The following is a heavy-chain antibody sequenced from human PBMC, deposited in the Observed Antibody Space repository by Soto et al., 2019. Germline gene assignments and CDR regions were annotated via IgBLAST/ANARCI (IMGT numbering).Heavy chain of an antibody. CDR1: GGSISSYY. Sequence: QVQLQESGPGLVKPSETLSLTCTVSGGSISSYYWSWIRQPPGKGLEWIGYIYYSGSTNYNPSLKSRVTLSLDTSKTQFARKLSSVTAADTAVYYCARLWGWFGDYWGQGTLVTVSS. V-gene: IGHV4-59*08. CDR2: IYYSGST. D-gene: IGHD3-10*01. J-gene: IGHJ4*02. CDR3: ARLWGWFGDY.